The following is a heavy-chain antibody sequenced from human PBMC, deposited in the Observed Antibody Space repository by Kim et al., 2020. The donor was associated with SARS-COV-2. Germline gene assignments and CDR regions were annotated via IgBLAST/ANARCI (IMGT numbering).Heavy chain of an antibody. D-gene: IGHD6-19*01. V-gene: IGHV1-3*01. CDR3: ARGRAVADDFDY. Sequence: KYSQKFQGRLTITRDTSATTAYMDLRSLRAEDTAVYYCARGRAVADDFDYWGQGTLVTVSS. J-gene: IGHJ4*02.